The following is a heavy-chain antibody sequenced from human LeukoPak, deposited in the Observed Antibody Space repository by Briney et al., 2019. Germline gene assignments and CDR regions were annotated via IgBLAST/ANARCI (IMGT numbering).Heavy chain of an antibody. CDR2: INPNSGGT. CDR1: GYTFTGYY. Sequence: ASVKVSCKASGYTFTGYYMHWVRQAPGQGLEWTGWINPNSGGTNYAQKFQGRVTMTRDTSISTAYMELSRLRSDDTAVYYCARGRSIAVAGRNIAPLDNDYWGQGTLVTVSS. J-gene: IGHJ4*02. D-gene: IGHD6-19*01. CDR3: ARGRSIAVAGRNIAPLDNDY. V-gene: IGHV1-2*02.